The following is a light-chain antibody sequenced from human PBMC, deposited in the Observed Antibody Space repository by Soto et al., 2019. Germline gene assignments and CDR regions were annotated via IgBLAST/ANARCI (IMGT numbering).Light chain of an antibody. J-gene: IGKJ5*01. CDR3: QQRNNWPPIT. CDR2: DAS. Sequence: EIVLTQSPATLSLSPGERATLASRASQSVRRYLAWYQQKPGQAPRLLIYDASTRATGIPARFSGSGSETDFTLTITSLEPEDFAVYYCQQRNNWPPITFGQGTRLEI. V-gene: IGKV3-11*01. CDR1: QSVRRY.